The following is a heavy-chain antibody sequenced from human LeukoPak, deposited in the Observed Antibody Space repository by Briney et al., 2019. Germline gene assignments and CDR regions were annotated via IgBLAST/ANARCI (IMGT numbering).Heavy chain of an antibody. D-gene: IGHD6-13*01. CDR2: IWYDGSNK. CDR1: GFTFGSYG. J-gene: IGHJ5*02. CDR3: ARDRGYSSRPPRNWFDP. Sequence: GGSLRLSCAASGFTFGSYGMHWVRQAPGKGLEWVAVIWYDGSNKYYADSVKGRFTISRDNSKNTLYLQMNSLRAEDTAVYYCARDRGYSSRPPRNWFDPWGQGTLVTVSS. V-gene: IGHV3-33*01.